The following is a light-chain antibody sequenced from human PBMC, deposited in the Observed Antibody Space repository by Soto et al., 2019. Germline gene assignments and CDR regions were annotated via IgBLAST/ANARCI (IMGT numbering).Light chain of an antibody. Sequence: EIVLTQSPGTLSLSPGERATLSCRASQSVSSSYLAWYQQKPGQAPRILIYGASSRATGIPDRFSGSGSGTDFTLTISRLEPEDFAVYYCQQYGSSPLSLTFGGGTKVEIK. J-gene: IGKJ4*01. V-gene: IGKV3-20*01. CDR2: GAS. CDR3: QQYGSSPLSLT. CDR1: QSVSSSY.